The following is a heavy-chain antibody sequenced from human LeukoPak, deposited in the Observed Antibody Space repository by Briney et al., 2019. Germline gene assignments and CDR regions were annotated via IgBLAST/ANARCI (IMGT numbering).Heavy chain of an antibody. CDR1: GFTFSSYG. V-gene: IGHV3-30*03. J-gene: IGHJ5*02. CDR2: ISNDGGER. Sequence: PGGSLRLSCEASGFTFSSYGMHWVRQAPGKGLEWVAAISNDGGERFYADSVQGRFTISRDNSKNTLNMQWNSLRIEDTAVYYCARGPQRGAWFFDRWDQGTLVTVSS. CDR3: ARGPQRGAWFFDR. D-gene: IGHD6-19*01.